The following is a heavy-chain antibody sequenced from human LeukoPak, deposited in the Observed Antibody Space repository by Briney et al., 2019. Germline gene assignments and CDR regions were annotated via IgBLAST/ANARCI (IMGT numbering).Heavy chain of an antibody. J-gene: IGHJ3*02. V-gene: IGHV3-74*01. D-gene: IGHD2-15*01. CDR1: GFSFGDYN. CDR2: IKTDGTNT. Sequence: GGSLRLSCEASGFSFGDYNMHWVRQAPGKGLVWVSRIKTDGTNTYYADSVKGRFTISRDNAKNTLYLQMNSLRAEDSAEYYCARESYCRGGSCYSGRAFDIWGQGTMVTVSS. CDR3: ARESYCRGGSCYSGRAFDI.